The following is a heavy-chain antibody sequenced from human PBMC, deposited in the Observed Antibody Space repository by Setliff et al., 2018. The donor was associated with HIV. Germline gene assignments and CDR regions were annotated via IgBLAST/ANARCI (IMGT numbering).Heavy chain of an antibody. CDR3: ARGGRFSAPGRDIWYYYYYMDV. CDR1: GYTFTIYY. V-gene: IGHV1-46*01. CDR2: INPNSGST. D-gene: IGHD3-9*01. Sequence: ASVKVSCKSSGYTFTIYYMHWVRQAPGQGLEWIGIINPNSGSTSYAQNFQGRVTMTRDTSTSTVYMELSGLRSEDTAVYYCARGGRFSAPGRDIWYYYYYMDVWGKGTTVTVSS. J-gene: IGHJ6*03.